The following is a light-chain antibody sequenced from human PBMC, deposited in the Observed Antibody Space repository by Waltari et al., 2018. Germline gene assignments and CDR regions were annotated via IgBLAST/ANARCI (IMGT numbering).Light chain of an antibody. V-gene: IGLV3-19*01. Sequence: SSELTQDPAVSVALGQTVRITCQGDSLRSCYATWYQQKAGQGPMLVLYGKNNRTSGIPDRFSGSSSGNTASLTITGAQAEDEADYYCHCRDTSGTHCVFGGGTKLTVL. CDR2: GKN. CDR1: SLRSCY. CDR3: HCRDTSGTHCV. J-gene: IGLJ3*02.